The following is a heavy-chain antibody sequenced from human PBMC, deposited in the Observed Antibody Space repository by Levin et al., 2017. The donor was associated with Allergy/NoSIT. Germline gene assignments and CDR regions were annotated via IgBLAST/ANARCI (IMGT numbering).Heavy chain of an antibody. CDR2: ISSNGGST. CDR1: GFTFSSYA. CDR3: ARNRGVYTLDAFDI. Sequence: LSLTCAASGFTFSSYAMHWVRQAPGKGLEYVSAISSNGGSTYYANSVKGRFTISRDNSKNTLYLQMGSLRAEDMAVYYCARNRGVYTLDAFDIWGQGTMVTVSS. V-gene: IGHV3-64*01. J-gene: IGHJ3*02. D-gene: IGHD6-13*01.